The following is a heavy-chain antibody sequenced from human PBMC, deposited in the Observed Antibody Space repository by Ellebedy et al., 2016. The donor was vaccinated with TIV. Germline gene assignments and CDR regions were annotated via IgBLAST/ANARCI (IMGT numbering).Heavy chain of an antibody. D-gene: IGHD3-22*01. J-gene: IGHJ4*02. CDR2: INSDGSST. CDR1: GFTFSSYG. V-gene: IGHV3-74*01. Sequence: GESLKISCAASGFTFSSYGMHWVRQAPGKGLVWVSRINSDGSSTSYADSVKGRFTISRDNAKNTLYLQMNSLRAEDTAVYYCARRGVDYSGYAYWGQGTLVTVSS. CDR3: ARRGVDYSGYAY.